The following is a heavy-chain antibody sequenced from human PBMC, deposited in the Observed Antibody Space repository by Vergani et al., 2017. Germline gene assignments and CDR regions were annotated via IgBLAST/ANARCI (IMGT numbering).Heavy chain of an antibody. CDR3: AKDGFVYSSGWYYFDY. J-gene: IGHJ4*02. CDR2: ISSSGNVI. V-gene: IGHV3-11*01. CDR1: GFTFSDYY. D-gene: IGHD6-19*01. Sequence: VQLVESGGGLVKPGGSLRLSCAASGFTFSDYYMSWIRQAPGKGLEWVSHISSSGNVIYYADSVKGRFTISRDNAKNSLYLQMNSLRAEDTAVYYCAKDGFVYSSGWYYFDYWGQGTLVTVSS.